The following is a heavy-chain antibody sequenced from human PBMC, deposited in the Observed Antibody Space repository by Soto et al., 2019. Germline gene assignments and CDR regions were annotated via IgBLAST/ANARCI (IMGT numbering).Heavy chain of an antibody. D-gene: IGHD5-18*01. CDR2: MYYSGST. CDR1: GGSISSYY. CDR3: ARGVGDTAMVYLDY. V-gene: IGHV4-59*01. J-gene: IGHJ4*02. Sequence: SETLSLTCTVSGGSISSYYWSWIRQPPGKGLEWIGYMYYSGSTNYNPSLKSRVTISVDTSKNQFSLKLSSVTAADTAVYYCARGVGDTAMVYLDYWGQGTLVTVSS.